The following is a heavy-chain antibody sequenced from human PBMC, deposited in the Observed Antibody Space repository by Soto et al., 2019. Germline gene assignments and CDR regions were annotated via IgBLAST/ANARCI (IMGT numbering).Heavy chain of an antibody. CDR1: GGSFSGYY. Sequence: QVQLQQWGAGLLKPSETLSLTCAVYGGSFSGYYWSWIRQPPGKGLEWIGEINHNGSTNYNPSLKRRVTISVDTSKNQFSLKLSSVTAADTAVYYCARGGIVVVPAAISGWFDPWGQGTLVTVSS. D-gene: IGHD2-2*01. V-gene: IGHV4-34*01. CDR2: INHNGST. J-gene: IGHJ5*02. CDR3: ARGGIVVVPAAISGWFDP.